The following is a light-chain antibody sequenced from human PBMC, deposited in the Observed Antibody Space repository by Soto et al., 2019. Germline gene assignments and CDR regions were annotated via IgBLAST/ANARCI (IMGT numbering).Light chain of an antibody. CDR2: LGS. CDR3: MQALQTPPFT. J-gene: IGKJ3*01. V-gene: IGKV2-28*01. CDR1: QSLLHSNGYNY. Sequence: DIVMTQSPLSLPVTPGEPASISCRSSQSLLHSNGYNYLDWYLQKPGQSPQLLIYLGSNRASGGPDRFSGSGSGTGFTLKISRVEAEDVGVYYCMQALQTPPFTFGPGTKVDIK.